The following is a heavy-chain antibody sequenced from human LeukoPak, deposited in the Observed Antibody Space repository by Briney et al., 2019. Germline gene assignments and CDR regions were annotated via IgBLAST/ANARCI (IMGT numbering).Heavy chain of an antibody. CDR3: ARGSPSYYFDSSGYSPDGFDI. J-gene: IGHJ3*02. Sequence: SETLSLTCTVSSYSISSTYYWGWIRQPPGKGLEWIGSLYHSGNTYYNPSLKSRVTISVDTSKNHFSLKLSSVTAADTAVYFCARGSPSYYFDSSGYSPDGFDIWGQGTMVTVSS. D-gene: IGHD3-22*01. CDR1: SYSISSTYY. V-gene: IGHV4-38-2*02. CDR2: LYHSGNT.